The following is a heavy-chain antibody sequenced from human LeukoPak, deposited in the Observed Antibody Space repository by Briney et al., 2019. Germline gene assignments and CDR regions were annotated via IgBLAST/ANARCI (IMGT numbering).Heavy chain of an antibody. Sequence: PSETLSLTCTVSGGSISNYYWSWIRQPPGKGLEWIGYIFYSGSTNYNPSLKSRVTISVDTSSNQFSLKLNSVTAADTAVYYCARYSSSTWLGFDYWGQGTLVTVSS. CDR2: IFYSGST. CDR3: ARYSSSTWLGFDY. J-gene: IGHJ4*02. CDR1: GGSISNYY. D-gene: IGHD6-13*01. V-gene: IGHV4-59*08.